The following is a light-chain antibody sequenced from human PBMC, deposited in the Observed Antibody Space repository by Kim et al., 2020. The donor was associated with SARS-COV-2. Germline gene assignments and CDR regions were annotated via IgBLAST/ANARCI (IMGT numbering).Light chain of an antibody. CDR3: NSRDNNDNEL. V-gene: IGLV3-19*01. Sequence: SSELTQDPAVSVALGQTVRITCQGDSLRSYYTTWFQQKPGQAPIVVVYGKNNRPSGIPARFSGSSSGNTASLTITGTQAGDEADYYCNSRDNNDNELFGGGTRLTVL. CDR2: GKN. J-gene: IGLJ2*01. CDR1: SLRSYY.